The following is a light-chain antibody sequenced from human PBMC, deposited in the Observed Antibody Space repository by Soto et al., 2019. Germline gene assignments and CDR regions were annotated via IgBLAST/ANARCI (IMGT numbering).Light chain of an antibody. J-gene: IGLJ2*01. V-gene: IGLV2-14*01. Sequence: QSVLTQPASVSGSPGQSITISCTGTSSDVGGYNFVSWYQQHPGKAPKLMIYDVSNRPSGVSNRFSGSKSGNTASLTISGFQAEDEADYYCTSYAGSITLLFGGETKLTVL. CDR2: DVS. CDR3: TSYAGSITLL. CDR1: SSDVGGYNF.